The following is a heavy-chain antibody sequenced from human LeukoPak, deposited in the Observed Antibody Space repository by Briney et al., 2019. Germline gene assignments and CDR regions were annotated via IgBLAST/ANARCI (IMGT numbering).Heavy chain of an antibody. D-gene: IGHD3-10*01. CDR2: ISTYNANT. J-gene: IGHJ4*02. Sequence: ASVKVSCKTSGYIFTDNGISWVRLAPGQGLEWTGWISTYNANTNYAQNLQGRVTMTRDTSTRTAYMELRSLRSDDTAVYYCARDVVAYGSGTYNYFDYWGQGTLVTISS. CDR3: ARDVVAYGSGTYNYFDY. CDR1: GYIFTDNG. V-gene: IGHV1-18*01.